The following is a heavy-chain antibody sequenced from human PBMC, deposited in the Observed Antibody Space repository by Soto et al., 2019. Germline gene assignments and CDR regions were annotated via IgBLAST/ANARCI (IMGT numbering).Heavy chain of an antibody. CDR3: ARGSWDDVTGHYYMDV. Sequence: QVQLQQSGPGLVKPSQTLSLTCDISGDSVSSNSAAWNWIRQTPSRGLEWLGRTYYRSKWYINYALSVKSRITVNPATSKNPFSLQLNSVTPEDTAVYYCARGSWDDVTGHYYMDVWGKGTTVTVSS. J-gene: IGHJ6*03. V-gene: IGHV6-1*01. CDR1: GDSVSSNSAA. CDR2: TYYRSKWYI. D-gene: IGHD1-1*01.